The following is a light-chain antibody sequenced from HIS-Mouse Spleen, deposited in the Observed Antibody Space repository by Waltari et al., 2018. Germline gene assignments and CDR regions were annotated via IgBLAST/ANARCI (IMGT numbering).Light chain of an antibody. Sequence: DIQMTQSPSSLSASVGDRVTITCQASQDISNYLNWYQQKPGKAPKLLIYDAANLETGVPPRFSGSGSGTDFTLTISSLQPEDIATYYCQQYDNLPPLTFGGGTKVEIK. CDR1: QDISNY. CDR3: QQYDNLPPLT. J-gene: IGKJ4*01. V-gene: IGKV1-33*01. CDR2: DAA.